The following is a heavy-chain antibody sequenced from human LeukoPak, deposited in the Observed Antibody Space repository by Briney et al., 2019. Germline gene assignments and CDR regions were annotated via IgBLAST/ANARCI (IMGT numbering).Heavy chain of an antibody. V-gene: IGHV4-4*02. D-gene: IGHD3-22*01. J-gene: IGHJ5*02. CDR3: ARDLPNYYYDSSGYLHNWFDP. CDR2: IYHIGST. Sequence: PSGTLSLTCAVSGGSISSGNWWSWVRQPPGKGLEWIGEIYHIGSTNYNPSLKSRVTISVDKSKNQFSLKLTSVTAADTAVYYCARDLPNYYYDSSGYLHNWFDPWGQGTLVTVSS. CDR1: GGSISSGNW.